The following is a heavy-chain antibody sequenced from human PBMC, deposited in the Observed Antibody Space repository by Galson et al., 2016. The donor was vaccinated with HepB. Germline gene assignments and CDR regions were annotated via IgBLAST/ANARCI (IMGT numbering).Heavy chain of an antibody. D-gene: IGHD3-3*01. CDR2: VSFDETNK. CDR1: GFAFSNFG. Sequence: SLRLSCAASGFAFSNFGMHWVRQAPGKGLEWVAVVSFDETNKYYADSVKGRFTISRDNSKKILFLQMKSLRTEDTAVYFCAKDLNVFGVLTKYGYNYYGMDVWGKGTAVTVSS. V-gene: IGHV3-30*18. J-gene: IGHJ6*04. CDR3: AKDLNVFGVLTKYGYNYYGMDV.